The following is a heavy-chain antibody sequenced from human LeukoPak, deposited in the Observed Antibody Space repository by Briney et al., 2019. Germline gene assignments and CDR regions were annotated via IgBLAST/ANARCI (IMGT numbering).Heavy chain of an antibody. CDR2: VYSSGNT. CDR1: GGSISRYY. D-gene: IGHD3-10*01. J-gene: IGHJ4*02. CDR3: VRDRELTY. Sequence: SETLSLTCSVSGGSISRYYWSWIRQPPGKGLEWIGYVYSSGNTNYSPSLKGRAIISADTSKNQFSLKLTSVTAADTAVYYCVRDRELTYWGQGILVTVSS. V-gene: IGHV4-4*08.